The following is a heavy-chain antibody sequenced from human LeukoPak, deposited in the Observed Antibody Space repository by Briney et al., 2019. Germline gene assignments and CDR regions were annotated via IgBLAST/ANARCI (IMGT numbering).Heavy chain of an antibody. V-gene: IGHV3-33*08. D-gene: IGHD3-16*01. CDR1: GYTFSDYG. CDR3: ARYLGGRNAFDI. CDR2: IWYDGSKT. Sequence: PGTSLRLSCSASGYTFSDYGMHWVRQAPGKGLEWVAVIWYDGSKTYYADSVKGRFTISRDNSKDTLYLQMSSLRVEDTAAYYCARYLGGRNAFDIWGQGTMVTVSS. J-gene: IGHJ3*02.